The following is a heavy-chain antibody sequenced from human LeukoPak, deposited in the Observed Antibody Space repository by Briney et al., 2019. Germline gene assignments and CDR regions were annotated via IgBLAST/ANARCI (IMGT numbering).Heavy chain of an antibody. J-gene: IGHJ4*02. D-gene: IGHD3-22*01. CDR1: GGSSSGYY. V-gene: IGHV4-34*01. CDR2: INHSGST. Sequence: PSETLSLTCAVYGGSSSGYYWSWIRQPPGKGLEWIGEINHSGSTNYNPSLKSRVTISVDTSKNQFSLKLSSVTAADTAVYYCARGVRVYYYGSSGYSVYFDYWGQGTLVTVSS. CDR3: ARGVRVYYYGSSGYSVYFDY.